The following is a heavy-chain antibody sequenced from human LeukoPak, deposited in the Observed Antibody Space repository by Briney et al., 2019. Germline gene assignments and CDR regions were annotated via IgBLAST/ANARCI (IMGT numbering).Heavy chain of an antibody. V-gene: IGHV1-8*01. D-gene: IGHD3-22*01. Sequence: ASVKVSCKASGYTFTSYDINWVRQATGQGLEWMGWMNPNSGNTGYAQKFQGRVTMTRNTSISTAYMELRSLRSDDTAVYYCARDSPMIVTRSAFDIWGQGTMVTVSS. CDR1: GYTFTSYD. J-gene: IGHJ3*02. CDR3: ARDSPMIVTRSAFDI. CDR2: MNPNSGNT.